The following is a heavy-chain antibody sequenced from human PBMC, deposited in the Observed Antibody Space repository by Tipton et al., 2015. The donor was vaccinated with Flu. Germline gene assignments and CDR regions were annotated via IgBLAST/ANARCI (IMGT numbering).Heavy chain of an antibody. CDR1: GGSISSGSYY. CDR3: ARDRVGDYSGFDP. V-gene: IGHV4-61*02. D-gene: IGHD4-17*01. CDR2: IYTSGST. Sequence: LSLTCTVSGGSISSGSYYWSWIRQPAGKGLEWIGRIYTSGSTNYNPSLKSRVTISVDTSKNQFSLKLSSVTAADTAVYYCARDRVGDYSGFDPWGQGTLVTVSS. J-gene: IGHJ5*02.